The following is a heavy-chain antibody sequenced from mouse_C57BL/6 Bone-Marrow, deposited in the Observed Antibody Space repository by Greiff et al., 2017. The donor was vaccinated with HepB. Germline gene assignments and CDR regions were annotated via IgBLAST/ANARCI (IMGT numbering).Heavy chain of an antibody. Sequence: QVQLQQPGAELVKPGASVKMSCKASGYTFTSYWITWVKQRPGQGLEWIGDIYPGSGSTNYNEKFKSKATLTVDTSSSTAYMQLSSRTSEDSAVYYCARRDVTTVVEDWYFDVWGTGTTVTVSS. D-gene: IGHD1-1*01. J-gene: IGHJ1*03. V-gene: IGHV1-55*01. CDR1: GYTFTSYW. CDR2: IYPGSGST. CDR3: ARRDVTTVVEDWYFDV.